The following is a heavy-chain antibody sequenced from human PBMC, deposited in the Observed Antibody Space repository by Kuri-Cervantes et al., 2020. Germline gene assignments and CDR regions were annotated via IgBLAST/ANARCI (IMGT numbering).Heavy chain of an antibody. D-gene: IGHD3-16*01. Sequence: SLKISCAASGFTFSSYWMHWVRQAPGKGLVWVSRINSDGSSTSYADSVKGRFTISRDNAKNTRYLQMNSLRAEDTAVYYCASWGGLFKWGQGTLVTVSS. CDR3: ASWGGLFK. CDR1: GFTFSSYW. CDR2: INSDGSST. V-gene: IGHV3-74*01. J-gene: IGHJ4*02.